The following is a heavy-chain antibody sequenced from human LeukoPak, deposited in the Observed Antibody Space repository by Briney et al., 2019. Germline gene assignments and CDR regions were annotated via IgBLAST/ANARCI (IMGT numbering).Heavy chain of an antibody. D-gene: IGHD3-22*01. CDR2: ISYDGSNK. J-gene: IGHJ4*02. CDR3: AKKSGYHAGYFDY. Sequence: GRSLRLSCAASGFTFSSYGMHWVRQAPGKGLEWVAVISYDGSNKYYADSVKGRFTISRDNSKNTLYLQMNSLRAEDTAVYYCAKKSGYHAGYFDYWGQGTLVTVSS. V-gene: IGHV3-30-3*02. CDR1: GFTFSSYG.